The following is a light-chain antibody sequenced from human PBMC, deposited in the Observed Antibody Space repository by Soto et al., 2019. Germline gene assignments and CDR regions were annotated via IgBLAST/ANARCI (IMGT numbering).Light chain of an antibody. V-gene: IGKV3-15*01. CDR1: QTVLSN. CDR3: QQYNNWPIT. J-gene: IGKJ5*01. CDR2: GAS. Sequence: EIVMTQSLATLSVSPGERATLSCMASQTVLSNLAWYQQKPGQAPRLLIYGASTRASGISARFSGSGSGTEFTLTISSLQSEDFAVYYCQQYNNWPITFGQGTRLEIK.